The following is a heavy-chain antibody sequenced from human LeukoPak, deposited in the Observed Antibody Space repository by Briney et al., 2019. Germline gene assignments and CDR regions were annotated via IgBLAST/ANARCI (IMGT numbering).Heavy chain of an antibody. CDR3: FAAAGTFDY. CDR2: LKSKTGGGTA. Sequence: GGSLRLSCAASGFTFTNAWMSWVRQAPGKGLEWVGRLKSKTGGGTADHAAPVKGRFTISRDDSKNTLYLQMNSLKTEDTAVYYCFAAAGTFDYWGQGTLVTVSS. V-gene: IGHV3-15*01. D-gene: IGHD6-13*01. CDR1: GFTFTNAW. J-gene: IGHJ4*02.